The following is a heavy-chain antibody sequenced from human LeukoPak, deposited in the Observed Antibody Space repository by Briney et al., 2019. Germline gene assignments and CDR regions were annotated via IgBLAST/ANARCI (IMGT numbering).Heavy chain of an antibody. D-gene: IGHD5-18*01. Sequence: ASVKVSCKASGGTFSNYAISWVRQAPGQGLDWMGGIIPSFGTANYSQKFQGRVTITADESTSTAYMELSSLRSEDTAIYYCARDPRTGGYGYGLGYWGQGTLVTVSS. CDR3: ARDPRTGGYGYGLGY. V-gene: IGHV1-69*13. CDR2: IIPSFGTA. CDR1: GGTFSNYA. J-gene: IGHJ4*02.